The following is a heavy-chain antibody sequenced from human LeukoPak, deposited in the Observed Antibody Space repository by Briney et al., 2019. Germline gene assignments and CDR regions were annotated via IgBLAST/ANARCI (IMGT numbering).Heavy chain of an antibody. J-gene: IGHJ5*02. V-gene: IGHV1-2*02. CDR3: ARDLSVVFGVVMAWFDP. D-gene: IGHD3-3*01. CDR2: INPNSGGT. CDR1: GYTFTGYY. Sequence: ASVKVSCKASGYTFTGYYMHWVRQAPGQGLEWMGWINPNSGGTNYAQKFQGRVTMTRDTSISTAYMELSRLRSDDTAVYYCARDLSVVFGVVMAWFDPWAREPWSPSPQ.